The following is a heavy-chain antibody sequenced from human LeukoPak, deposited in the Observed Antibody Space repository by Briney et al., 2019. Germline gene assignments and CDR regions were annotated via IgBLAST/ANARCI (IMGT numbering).Heavy chain of an antibody. Sequence: GGSLRLSCAASGFTFSDYYMSWIRQAPGKGLEWVSYISPSDNGIYYADSVEGRFTISRDNAKNPLYLQMNSLRAEDTAVYYCARGKSGYCSGGSRRHYFDYWGQGTLVTVSS. D-gene: IGHD2-15*01. CDR1: GFTFSDYY. CDR3: ARGKSGYCSGGSRRHYFDY. J-gene: IGHJ4*02. CDR2: ISPSDNGI. V-gene: IGHV3-11*01.